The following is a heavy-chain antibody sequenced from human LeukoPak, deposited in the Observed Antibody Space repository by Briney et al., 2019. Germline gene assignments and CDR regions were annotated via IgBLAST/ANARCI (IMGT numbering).Heavy chain of an antibody. J-gene: IGHJ4*02. V-gene: IGHV3-7*01. CDR3: ARDPIVGDTGGGDY. CDR1: GFTFSSYW. Sequence: SLRLSCAASGFTFSSYWMTWVRQAPGKGLEWVSNINGDGSLENYVHSVRGRFSIFRDNAKDALYLQMNSLRVDDTAIYYCARDPIVGDTGGGDYWGQGTLVTVSS. CDR2: INGDGSLE. D-gene: IGHD1-26*01.